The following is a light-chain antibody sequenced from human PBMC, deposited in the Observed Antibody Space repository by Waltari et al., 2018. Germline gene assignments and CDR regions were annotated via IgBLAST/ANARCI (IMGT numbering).Light chain of an antibody. CDR3: QQYSSFST. Sequence: DIQMTQSPSTLSASVGDRVTISCRASQSVGTWLAWYQQKPGKAPKLLIYMASRLESGVPSRFSGSGSGTEFTLTISSLQPDDFATYSCQQYSSFSTFGQGTKLDI. CDR1: QSVGTW. V-gene: IGKV1-5*03. CDR2: MAS. J-gene: IGKJ2*01.